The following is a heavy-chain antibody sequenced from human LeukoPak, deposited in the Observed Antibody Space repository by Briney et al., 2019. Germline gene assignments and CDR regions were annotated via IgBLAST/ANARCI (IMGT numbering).Heavy chain of an antibody. J-gene: IGHJ4*02. CDR1: GFTFSRDW. D-gene: IGHD3-22*01. CDR2: ISDDGSIT. V-gene: IGHV3-74*03. CDR3: ARRYYETNVYDRHFDH. Sequence: GGSLRLSCAASGFTFSRDWMRWVRQAPGKGPVWVSRISDDGSITTYADSVKGRFTISRDNAKSTMFLQMNSLRAEDTAVYFCARRYYETNVYDRHFDHWGQGILVTVSS.